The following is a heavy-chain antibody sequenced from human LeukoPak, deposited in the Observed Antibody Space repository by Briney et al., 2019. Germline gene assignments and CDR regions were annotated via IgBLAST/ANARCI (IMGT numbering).Heavy chain of an antibody. CDR1: GFSFSTYW. J-gene: IGHJ4*02. CDR2: IRPDGSEK. Sequence: GGSLRLSCETSGFSFSTYWMSWVRQAPGKGLEWVANIRPDGSEKYYVDSVKGRFTISRDIAKQSVFLQMNSLRVEDTAVYYCASEKVVVIGGLEFDYWGQGTLVTVSS. V-gene: IGHV3-7*01. D-gene: IGHD3-22*01. CDR3: ASEKVVVIGGLEFDY.